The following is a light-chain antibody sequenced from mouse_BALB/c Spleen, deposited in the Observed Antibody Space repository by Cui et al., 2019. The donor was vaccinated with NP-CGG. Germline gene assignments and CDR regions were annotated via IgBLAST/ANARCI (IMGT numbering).Light chain of an antibody. CDR3: ALWYSNLWV. V-gene: IGLV1*01. CDR1: TGTVTTSNY. J-gene: IGLJ1*01. CDR2: GTN. Sequence: QAVVTQESALTTSPGETVTLTCRSSTGTVTTSNYANWVQEKPAHLFTGLIGGTNNRAPGVPARFSGSLIGDKAALTITGAQTEDEAIYFCALWYSNLWVFGGGTKLTVL.